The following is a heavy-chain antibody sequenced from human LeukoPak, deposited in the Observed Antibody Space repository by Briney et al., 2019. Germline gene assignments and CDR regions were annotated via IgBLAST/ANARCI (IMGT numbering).Heavy chain of an antibody. CDR2: IIPIFGTA. CDR3: AREGYYYDSGGYPFDY. V-gene: IGHV1-69*13. J-gene: IGHJ4*02. CDR1: GYTFTSYD. Sequence: SVKVSCKASGYTFTSYDINWVRQAPGQGLEWMGGIIPIFGTANYAQKFQGRVTITADESTSTAYMELSSLRSEDTAVYYCAREGYYYDSGGYPFDYWGQGTLVTVSS. D-gene: IGHD3-22*01.